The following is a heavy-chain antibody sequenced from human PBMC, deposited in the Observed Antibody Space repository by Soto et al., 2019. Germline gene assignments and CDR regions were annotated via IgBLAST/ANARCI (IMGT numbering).Heavy chain of an antibody. D-gene: IGHD4-17*01. Sequence: GESLKISCAASGFTFSSYWMSWVRQAPGKGLEWVANIKQDGSEKYYVDSVKGRFTISRDNAKNSLYLQMNSLRAEDTAVYYCARDDYGGNYNWFDPWGQGTLVTVSS. V-gene: IGHV3-7*03. CDR1: GFTFSSYW. J-gene: IGHJ5*02. CDR3: ARDDYGGNYNWFDP. CDR2: IKQDGSEK.